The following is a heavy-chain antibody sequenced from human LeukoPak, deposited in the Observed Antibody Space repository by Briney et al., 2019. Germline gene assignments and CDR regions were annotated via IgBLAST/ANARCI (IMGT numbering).Heavy chain of an antibody. Sequence: GGSLTLSCAASGFTFTGSAMHWVRQASGKGLEWVGHIRSKANSYATAYAASVNGRFTIARDDSKNTAHLQMNRLKTEDTAVYFCTTNGYTYGYPFDYWGQGTLVTVSS. V-gene: IGHV3-73*01. CDR3: TTNGYTYGYPFDY. J-gene: IGHJ4*02. CDR1: GFTFTGSA. CDR2: IRSKANSYAT. D-gene: IGHD5-18*01.